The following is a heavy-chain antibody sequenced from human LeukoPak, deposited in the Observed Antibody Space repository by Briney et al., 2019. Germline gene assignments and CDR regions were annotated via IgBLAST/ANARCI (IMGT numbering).Heavy chain of an antibody. D-gene: IGHD6-19*01. CDR1: GFTFSSYA. Sequence: GGSLRLSCAASGFTFSSYAMSWVRQAPGKGLEWVSAISGSGGSTYYADSVKGRFTISRDNSKNTLYLQMNSLRAEDTAVYYCAKDRACSSGWRGVYYFDYWGQGTLVTVSS. CDR2: ISGSGGST. J-gene: IGHJ4*02. V-gene: IGHV3-23*01. CDR3: AKDRACSSGWRGVYYFDY.